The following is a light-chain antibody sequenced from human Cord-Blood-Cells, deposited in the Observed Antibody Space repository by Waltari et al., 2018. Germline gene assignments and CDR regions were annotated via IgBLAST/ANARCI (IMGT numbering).Light chain of an antibody. J-gene: IGLJ2*01. CDR1: SSDVGGYNY. V-gene: IGLV2-11*01. CDR2: DVS. Sequence: QSALTQPRSVSGSPGQSVTISCTGTSSDVGGYNYVSWYQQHPGKAPKLMIYDVSKRPSVVPDSFSGAKSGNTASLTISGLQAEDEADYYCCSYAGSYTFVFGGGTKLTVL. CDR3: CSYAGSYTFV.